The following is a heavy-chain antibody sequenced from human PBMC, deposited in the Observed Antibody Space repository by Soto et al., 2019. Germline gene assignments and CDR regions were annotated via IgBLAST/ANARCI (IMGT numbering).Heavy chain of an antibody. CDR3: TKDRVPDGIYSFDY. D-gene: IGHD2-15*01. Sequence: EVQLFQSGGDLVQPGGSLRLSCAASGFSFSAYSMNWVRQIPGRGLEWVSFIDLSGTTTYYRDSVKGRFTIFKDKSRNTVYLQVRSLTVEDAAIYYCTKDRVPDGIYSFDYWGQGALVTVSS. J-gene: IGHJ4*02. CDR1: GFSFSAYS. CDR2: IDLSGTTT. V-gene: IGHV3-23*03.